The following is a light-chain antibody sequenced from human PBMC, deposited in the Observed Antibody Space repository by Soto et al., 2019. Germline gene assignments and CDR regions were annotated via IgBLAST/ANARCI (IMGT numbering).Light chain of an antibody. J-gene: IGKJ1*01. Sequence: EIVMTQSPATLSVSPGERATLSCRASQSVSNNLAWYQQKPGQAPRLLIYGASTRATGIPARFSGSGSGTDFTLTISRLEPEDVAVYYCQQYGSSPETFGQGTKVDI. CDR2: GAS. CDR3: QQYGSSPET. V-gene: IGKV3-15*01. CDR1: QSVSNN.